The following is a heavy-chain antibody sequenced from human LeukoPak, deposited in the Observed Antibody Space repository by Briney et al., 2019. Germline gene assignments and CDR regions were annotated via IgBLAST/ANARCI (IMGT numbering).Heavy chain of an antibody. V-gene: IGHV4-30-2*01. CDR1: GGSISSGGYS. Sequence: SQTLSLTCAVSGGSISSGGYSWSWIRQPPGKGLEWIGYIYHSGSTYYNPSLKSRVTISVDRSKNQFSLKLSSVTAADTAVYYCARAVVPAAIGAFDIWGQGTTVTVSS. CDR3: ARAVVPAAIGAFDI. CDR2: IYHSGST. J-gene: IGHJ3*02. D-gene: IGHD2-2*01.